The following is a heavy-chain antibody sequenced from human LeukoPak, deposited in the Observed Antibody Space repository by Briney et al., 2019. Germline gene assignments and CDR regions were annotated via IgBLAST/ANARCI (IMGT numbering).Heavy chain of an antibody. CDR3: ARDGPSDSSSWYWFDP. CDR2: INPSGGST. CDR1: GYTFTSYY. Sequence: ASVKVSCKASGYTFTSYYMHWVRQAPGQGLEWMGIINPSGGSTSYAQKLQGRVTMTRDTSTSTVYMELSSLRSEDTAVYYCARDGPSDSSSWYWFDPWGQGTLVTVSS. V-gene: IGHV1-46*01. D-gene: IGHD6-13*01. J-gene: IGHJ5*02.